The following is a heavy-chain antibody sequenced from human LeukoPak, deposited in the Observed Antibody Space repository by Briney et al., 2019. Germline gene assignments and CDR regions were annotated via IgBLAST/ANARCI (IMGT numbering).Heavy chain of an antibody. CDR3: AKDRGPITDY. CDR1: GFTFSSYG. V-gene: IGHV3-30*02. Sequence: PGGSLRLSCAASGFTFSSYGMHWVRQAPGKGLEWVAFIRYDGSNNYYADSVKGRFTISRDNSKNTLYLQMNSLRAEDTAVYYCAKDRGPITDYWGQGTLVTVSS. CDR2: IRYDGSNN. J-gene: IGHJ4*02. D-gene: IGHD5-12*01.